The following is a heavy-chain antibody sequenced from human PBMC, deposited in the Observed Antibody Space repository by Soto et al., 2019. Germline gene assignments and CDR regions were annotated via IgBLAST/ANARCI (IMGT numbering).Heavy chain of an antibody. Sequence: GGSLRLSCASSGFSFGSCAMTWVRQAPGKGLEWVSTISASGGGTYFADSVKGRFSISRDQSKNTLFLQMNSLRAEDTAIYYREKSRPAGPAVNFDYWGQGTLVTVSS. CDR1: GFSFGSCA. CDR3: EKSRPAGPAVNFDY. CDR2: ISASGGGT. D-gene: IGHD6-6*01. J-gene: IGHJ4*02. V-gene: IGHV3-23*01.